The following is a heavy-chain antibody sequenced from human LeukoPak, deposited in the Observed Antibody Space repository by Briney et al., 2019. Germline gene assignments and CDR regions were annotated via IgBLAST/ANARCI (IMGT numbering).Heavy chain of an antibody. CDR1: GFTFDDYA. V-gene: IGHV3-9*01. J-gene: IGHJ4*02. CDR2: ISWNGDGI. D-gene: IGHD6-19*01. Sequence: PGGSLRLSCAASGFTFDDYAMHWVRQAPGKGLEWVSGISWNGDGIGYADSVKGRFTISRDNAKNSLYLQVNSLRPEDTAVYYCAKVRNSGWYQGDLHYWGQGTLVTVSS. CDR3: AKVRNSGWYQGDLHY.